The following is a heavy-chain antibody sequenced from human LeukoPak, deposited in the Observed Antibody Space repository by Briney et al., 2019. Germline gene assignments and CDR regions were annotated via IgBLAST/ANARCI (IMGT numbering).Heavy chain of an antibody. D-gene: IGHD6-19*01. CDR1: GGSVSSSTYY. J-gene: IGHJ4*02. V-gene: IGHV4-39*07. CDR2: IYYSGST. Sequence: SSETLSLTCTVSGGSVSSSTYYWGWIRQPPGKGLEWIGSIYYSGSTYYNPSLKSRVTISVGTSKNQFSLKLSSVTAADTAVYYCARDTGSGCDYWGQGTLVTVSS. CDR3: ARDTGSGCDY.